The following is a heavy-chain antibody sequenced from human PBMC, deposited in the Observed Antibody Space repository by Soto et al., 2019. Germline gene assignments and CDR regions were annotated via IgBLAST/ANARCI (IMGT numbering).Heavy chain of an antibody. V-gene: IGHV4-4*07. Sequence: ETRCLTCIVSDGSISSYYCSWIRQPAGKGLEWIGRIYTSGSTNYNPSLKSRVTMSVDTSKNQFSLKLSSVTAADTAVYYCARDRGQLGMRSIQMGIGAFDIWGQGTMVTVSS. D-gene: IGHD2-2*01. J-gene: IGHJ3*02. CDR1: DGSISSYY. CDR2: IYTSGST. CDR3: ARDRGQLGMRSIQMGIGAFDI.